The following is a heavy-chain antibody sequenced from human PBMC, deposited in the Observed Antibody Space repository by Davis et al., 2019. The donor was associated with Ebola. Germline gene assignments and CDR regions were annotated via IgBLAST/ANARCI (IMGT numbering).Heavy chain of an antibody. D-gene: IGHD2-2*01. V-gene: IGHV3-48*02. J-gene: IGHJ5*02. CDR1: GFTFSTST. CDR3: ARSDGAMNA. CDR2: ITGNSDII. Sequence: GGSLRLSCAASGFTFSTSTMTWVRQPPGKGLEWVSYITGNSDIISYADSVQGRFTISRDNAKDSLYLYMNSLRDEDTAVYYCARSDGAMNAWGQGTQVTVSS.